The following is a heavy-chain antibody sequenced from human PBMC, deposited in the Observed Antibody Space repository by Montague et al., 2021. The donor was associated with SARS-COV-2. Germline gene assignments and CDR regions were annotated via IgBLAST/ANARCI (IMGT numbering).Heavy chain of an antibody. D-gene: IGHD3-3*01. CDR1: GGSISSSSYY. Sequence: SETLSLICTVSGGSISSSSYYWGWIRQPPGKGLEWIGSIDYSGSTYYNPSLKSRVTISVDTSKNQFSLKLSSVTAADTAVYYCARGVPLGYDFWSGYPEIGDFDYWGQGTLVTVSS. V-gene: IGHV4-39*01. J-gene: IGHJ4*02. CDR3: ARGVPLGYDFWSGYPEIGDFDY. CDR2: IDYSGST.